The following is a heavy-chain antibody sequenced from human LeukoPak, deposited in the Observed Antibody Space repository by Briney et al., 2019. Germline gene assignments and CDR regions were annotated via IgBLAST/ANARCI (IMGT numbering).Heavy chain of an antibody. V-gene: IGHV1-46*01. Sequence: ASVKVSCKASGYTFTSYYMHWVRQAPGQGLEWMGIINPSGGSTSFAQKFQDRLTMTRDTSTSTAYMEVSSLRPEDTAVYYCAPAPTPSFYFDYWGQGTLVSVSS. CDR3: APAPTPSFYFDY. CDR1: GYTFTSYY. CDR2: INPSGGST. D-gene: IGHD2-8*01. J-gene: IGHJ4*02.